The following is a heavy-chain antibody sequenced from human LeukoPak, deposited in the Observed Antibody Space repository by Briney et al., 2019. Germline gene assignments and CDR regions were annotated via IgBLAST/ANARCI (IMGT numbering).Heavy chain of an antibody. J-gene: IGHJ6*02. CDR1: GYTFTSYG. D-gene: IGHD6-13*01. CDR3: ARGEYSSSFSHNYYYGMDL. Sequence: ASVKVSCKASGYTFTSYGISWARQATGQGLEWIGWMNPNSGNTGYAQKFQGRVTMTRNTSISTAFMELNSLRSEDTAAYYCARGEYSSSFSHNYYYGMDLWGQGTTVTVSS. CDR2: MNPNSGNT. V-gene: IGHV1-8*02.